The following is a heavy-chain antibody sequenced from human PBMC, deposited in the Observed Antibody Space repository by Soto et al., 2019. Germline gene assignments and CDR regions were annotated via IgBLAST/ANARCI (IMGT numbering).Heavy chain of an antibody. CDR2: ISGSGDST. J-gene: IGHJ4*02. D-gene: IGHD6-19*01. CDR1: GFTFSSSA. CDR3: AKCPSPFRGCERVDY. Sequence: EVQLLESGGGLVQPGGSLRLSCAASGFTFSSSAMSWVRQAPGKGLEWVSAISGSGDSTYYADSVKGRFTISRDNSKNTLYLQMNSLRAEDTAVYLCAKCPSPFRGCERVDYWGQGTLVTVSS. V-gene: IGHV3-23*01.